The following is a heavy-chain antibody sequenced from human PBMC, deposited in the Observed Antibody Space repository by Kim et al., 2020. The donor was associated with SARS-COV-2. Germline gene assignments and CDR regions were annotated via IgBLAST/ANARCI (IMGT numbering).Heavy chain of an antibody. J-gene: IGHJ4*02. CDR2: IYYSGST. D-gene: IGHD3-16*01. Sequence: SETLSLTCTVSGGSISSSSYYWGWIRQPPGKGLEWIGSIYYSGSTYYNPSLKSRVTISVDTSKNQFSLKLSSVTAADTAVYYCARRRGGSGNYPFDYWGQGTLVTFSS. CDR3: ARRRGGSGNYPFDY. CDR1: GGSISSSSYY. V-gene: IGHV4-39*01.